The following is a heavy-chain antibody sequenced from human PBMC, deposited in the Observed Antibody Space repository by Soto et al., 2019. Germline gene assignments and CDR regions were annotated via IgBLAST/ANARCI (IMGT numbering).Heavy chain of an antibody. J-gene: IGHJ3*02. CDR3: ARDRGSLTTGDGTFDI. V-gene: IGHV4-59*01. CDR1: GGSFSTYY. CDR2: VSYSGTT. Sequence: ETLSLTCTVSGGSFSTYYWSWIRQPPGKGLEWIGYVSYSGTTNYSPSLKSRVTISLDTSKNEFSLKLRSATAADTAVYYCARDRGSLTTGDGTFDIWGPGTMVTVSS. D-gene: IGHD4-17*01.